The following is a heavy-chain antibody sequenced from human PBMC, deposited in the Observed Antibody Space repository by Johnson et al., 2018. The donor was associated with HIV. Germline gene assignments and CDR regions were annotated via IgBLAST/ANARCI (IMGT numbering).Heavy chain of an antibody. CDR1: GFTFSSYG. CDR2: ITYDGRNK. V-gene: IGHV3-30*02. CDR3: AKVKLELRYGAFDI. Sequence: QVQLVESGGGVVQPGGSLRLSCAASGFTFSSYGMHWVRQAPGKGLEWVAVITYDGRNKYYADFVKGRFIISRDNSKNTLYLQMNSLRAEDTAVYYCAKVKLELRYGAFDIWGQGTMVTVSS. D-gene: IGHD1-7*01. J-gene: IGHJ3*02.